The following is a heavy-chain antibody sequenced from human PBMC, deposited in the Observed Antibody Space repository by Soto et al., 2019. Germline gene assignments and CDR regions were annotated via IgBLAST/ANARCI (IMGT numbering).Heavy chain of an antibody. CDR2: INHSGST. CDR1: GGSFSGYY. D-gene: IGHD3-9*01. Sequence: SETLSLTCAVYGGSFSGYYWSWIRQPPGKGLEWIGEINHSGSTNYNPSLKSRVTISVDTSKNQFSLKLSSVTAADTAVYYCARGRRYFDWLLFPVGWFDPWGQGTLVTVSS. V-gene: IGHV4-34*01. J-gene: IGHJ5*02. CDR3: ARGRRYFDWLLFPVGWFDP.